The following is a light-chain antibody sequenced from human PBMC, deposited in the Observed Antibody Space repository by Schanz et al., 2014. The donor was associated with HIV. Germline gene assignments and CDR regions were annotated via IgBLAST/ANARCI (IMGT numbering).Light chain of an antibody. CDR1: SGDVGSYNY. V-gene: IGLV2-14*03. CDR3: CSFAGTIWV. CDR2: DVS. Sequence: QSALTQPASVSGSPGQSISISCTGTSGDVGSYNYVSWYQQHPGKAPKLMIYDVSNRPSGVSSRFSGSKSGNTASLTISGLQAEDEDDYFCCSFAGTIWVFGGGTKLTVL. J-gene: IGLJ3*02.